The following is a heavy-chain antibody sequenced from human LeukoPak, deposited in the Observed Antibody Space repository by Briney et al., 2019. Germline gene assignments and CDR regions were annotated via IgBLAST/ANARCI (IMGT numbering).Heavy chain of an antibody. D-gene: IGHD3-10*01. CDR1: GGSISSYY. V-gene: IGHV4-4*07. CDR2: IYSSGGT. J-gene: IGHJ4*02. CDR3: ARDYGSGSHSFDN. Sequence: ETSETLSLTCTVSGGSISSYYWSWIRQPAGKGLEWIGRIYSSGGTNYSPSLKSRVTMSLDTSKNQFSLKLSSVTAADTAVYYCARDYGSGSHSFDNWGQGTLVTVSS.